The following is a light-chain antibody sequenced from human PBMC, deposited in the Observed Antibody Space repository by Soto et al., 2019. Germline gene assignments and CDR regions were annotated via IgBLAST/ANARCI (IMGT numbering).Light chain of an antibody. CDR2: DAS. V-gene: IGKV1-5*01. CDR3: QQYNSYWT. J-gene: IGKJ1*01. Sequence: DIQMTQSPSSLSASLGDRVTITCRASRSISSYLNCYQQKPGKAPKLLIYDASSLESGVPSRFSGSGSGTEFTLTISSLQPDDFATYYCQQYNSYWTFGQGTKVDI. CDR1: RSISSY.